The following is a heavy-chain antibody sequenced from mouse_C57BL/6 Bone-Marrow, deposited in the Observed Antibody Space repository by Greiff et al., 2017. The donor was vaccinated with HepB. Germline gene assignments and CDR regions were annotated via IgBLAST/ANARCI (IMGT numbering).Heavy chain of an antibody. CDR2: FYPGSGSI. J-gene: IGHJ4*01. D-gene: IGHD1-1*01. CDR3: ARHEETTVVAKNYAMDY. V-gene: IGHV1-62-2*01. Sequence: QVQLQQSGAELVKPGASVKLSCKASGYTFPEYTIHWVKQRSGQGLEWIGWFYPGSGSIKYNEKFKDKATLTADKSSSTVYMELRRLTSEDSAVYCCARHEETTVVAKNYAMDYWGQGTSVTVSS. CDR1: GYTFPEYT.